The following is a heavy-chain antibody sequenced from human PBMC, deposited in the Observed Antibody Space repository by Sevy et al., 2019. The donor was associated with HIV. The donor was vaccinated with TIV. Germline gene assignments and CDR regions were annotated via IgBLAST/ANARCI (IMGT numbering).Heavy chain of an antibody. J-gene: IGHJ6*02. CDR3: AREGSAYDTYYYHYAMDV. CDR2: INQDGSEK. V-gene: IGHV3-7*01. CDR1: GLTFKSYW. Sequence: GGSLRLSCAASGLTFKSYWMTWVRQAPGKGLEWVAHINQDGSEKYYSDSLKGRFSISRDNSKNSVHLQINTLRAEDTAVYYCAREGSAYDTYYYHYAMDVWGQGTTVTVSS. D-gene: IGHD5-12*01.